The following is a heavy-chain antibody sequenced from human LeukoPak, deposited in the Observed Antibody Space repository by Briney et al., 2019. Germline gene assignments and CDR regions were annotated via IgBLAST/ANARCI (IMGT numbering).Heavy chain of an antibody. CDR3: AKRPSDYGDYVTYFDY. CDR1: EFSFISYG. Sequence: GGSLRLSCAASEFSFISYGMHWVRQAPGKGLEWVGVISDDGRNKKYADSVKGRFTISRDNSKDTLYLQMNSLRDEDTAVYYCAKRPSDYGDYVTYFDYWGQGTLVTVSS. V-gene: IGHV3-30*18. J-gene: IGHJ4*02. CDR2: ISDDGRNK. D-gene: IGHD4-17*01.